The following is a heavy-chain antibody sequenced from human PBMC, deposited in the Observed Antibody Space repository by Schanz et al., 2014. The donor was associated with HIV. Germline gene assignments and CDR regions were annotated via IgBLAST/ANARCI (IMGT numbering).Heavy chain of an antibody. V-gene: IGHV3-23*01. CDR3: ARSYDILTGYYSSPFDY. CDR2: ISGSGGHT. D-gene: IGHD3-9*01. J-gene: IGHJ4*02. CDR1: RFTFSSYA. Sequence: EVQLLESGGGLVQPGGSLRLSCAASRFTFSSYAMSWVRQAPGKGLEWVSLISGSGGHTYYADSVKGRFTISRDNSKNTLYLQMNSLRAEDTALYYCARSYDILTGYYSSPFDYWGQGTLVTVSS.